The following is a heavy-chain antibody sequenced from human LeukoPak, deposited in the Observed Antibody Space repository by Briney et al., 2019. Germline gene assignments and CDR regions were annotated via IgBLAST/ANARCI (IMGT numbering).Heavy chain of an antibody. CDR1: GGSVSTGSYY. CDR2: IYYSGST. D-gene: IGHD1-26*01. CDR3: AGGWELTQHGY. J-gene: IGHJ4*02. Sequence: KASETLSLTCTVSGGSVSTGSYYWSWIRQPPGKGLEWIGYIYYSGSTNYNPSLKSRVTISVDTSKNQFSLKLSSVTAADTAVYYCAGGWELTQHGYWGQGTLVTVSS. V-gene: IGHV4-61*01.